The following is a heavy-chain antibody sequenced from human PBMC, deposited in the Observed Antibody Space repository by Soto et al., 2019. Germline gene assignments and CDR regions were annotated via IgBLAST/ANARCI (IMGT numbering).Heavy chain of an antibody. CDR3: AKDNSSSWPPEYFHH. V-gene: IGHV3-9*01. J-gene: IGHJ1*01. CDR2: ISWNSGSI. CDR1: GFTFDDYA. D-gene: IGHD6-13*01. Sequence: GGSLRLSCAASGFTFDDYAMHWVRQAPGKGLEWVSGISWNSGSIGYADSVKGRFTISRDNAKNSLYLQMNSLRAEDTALYYCAKDNSSSWPPEYFHHWGQGTLVTVSS.